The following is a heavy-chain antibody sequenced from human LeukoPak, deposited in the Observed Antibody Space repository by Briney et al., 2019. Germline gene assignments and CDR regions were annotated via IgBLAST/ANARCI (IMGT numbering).Heavy chain of an antibody. Sequence: SETLSLTCTVSGGSIRTNYWSWIRQAPGKGLEWIGYAHSRGHIRSNPSLESRVTISVDMSNNHLSLRLTSVTAADTAVYYCARDSYDYDSHFEDVFDSWGQGTMVTVSS. CDR1: GGSIRTNY. CDR2: AHSRGHI. J-gene: IGHJ3*01. D-gene: IGHD5-18*01. CDR3: ARDSYDYDSHFEDVFDS. V-gene: IGHV4-59*01.